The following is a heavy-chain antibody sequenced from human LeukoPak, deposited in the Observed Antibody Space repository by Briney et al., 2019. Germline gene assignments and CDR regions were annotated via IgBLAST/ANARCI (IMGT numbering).Heavy chain of an antibody. CDR2: ISSSSSYI. CDR1: GFTFSSYS. CDR3: ARGSTSSPSVDY. D-gene: IGHD2-2*01. J-gene: IGHJ4*02. V-gene: IGHV3-21*01. Sequence: GGSLRLSCAASGFTFSSYSMNWVRQAPGKGLEWVSSISSSSSYIYYADSVKGRFTISRDNAKNSLYLQMNSLRAEDTAVYYCARGSTSSPSVDYWGQGTLVTVSS.